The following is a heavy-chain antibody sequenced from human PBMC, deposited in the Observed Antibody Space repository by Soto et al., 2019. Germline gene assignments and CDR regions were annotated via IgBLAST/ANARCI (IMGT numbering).Heavy chain of an antibody. Sequence: GGSLRLSCAASGFTFDDYGMSWVRQAPGKGLEWVSGINWNGGSTGYADSVKGRFTISRDNAKNSLYLQMNSLRAEDTALYHCARASSYYYYMDVWGKGTTVTVSS. CDR2: INWNGGST. V-gene: IGHV3-20*01. CDR3: ARASSYYYYMDV. CDR1: GFTFDDYG. J-gene: IGHJ6*03.